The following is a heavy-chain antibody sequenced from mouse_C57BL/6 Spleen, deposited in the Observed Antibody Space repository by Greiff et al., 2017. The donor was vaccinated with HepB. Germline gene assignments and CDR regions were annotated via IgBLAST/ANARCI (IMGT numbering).Heavy chain of an antibody. J-gene: IGHJ1*03. CDR2: ISSGSSTI. Sequence: EVQLVESGGGLVKPGGSLKLSCAASGFTFSDYGMHWVRQAPEKWLEWVAYISSGSSTIYYADTVKGRFTISRDNAKNTLFLQMTSLRSEDTAMYYCARRGRTTVVEYFDVWGTGTTVTVSS. CDR3: ARRGRTTVVEYFDV. D-gene: IGHD1-1*01. V-gene: IGHV5-17*01. CDR1: GFTFSDYG.